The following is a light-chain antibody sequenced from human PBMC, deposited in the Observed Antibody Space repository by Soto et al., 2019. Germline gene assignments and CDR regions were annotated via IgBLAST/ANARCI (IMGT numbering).Light chain of an antibody. CDR1: QNISVW. Sequence: DIQMTQSPSTLSASVGDGVTITCRASQNISVWLAWYQQRPGKAPKFLIYDASSLETGVPSRFSGSGSGPEFTLTIRSLQPDDFATYYCQQYDSSSPTFGQGTKTGDQT. CDR3: QQYDSSSPT. V-gene: IGKV1-5*01. CDR2: DAS. J-gene: IGKJ2*01.